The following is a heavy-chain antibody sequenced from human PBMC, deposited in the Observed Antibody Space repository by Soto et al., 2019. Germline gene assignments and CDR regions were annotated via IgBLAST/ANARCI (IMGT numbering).Heavy chain of an antibody. CDR1: GGSISSSSYY. D-gene: IGHD4-17*01. V-gene: IGHV4-39*01. Sequence: QLQLQESGPGLVKPSETLSLTCTVSGGSISSSSYYWGWIRQPPGKGLEWIGSIYYSGSTYYNPSLKSRVTISVDTSKNQFSLKLSSVTAADTAVYYCARPDYGDYGRFGYWGQGTLVTVSS. CDR3: ARPDYGDYGRFGY. J-gene: IGHJ4*02. CDR2: IYYSGST.